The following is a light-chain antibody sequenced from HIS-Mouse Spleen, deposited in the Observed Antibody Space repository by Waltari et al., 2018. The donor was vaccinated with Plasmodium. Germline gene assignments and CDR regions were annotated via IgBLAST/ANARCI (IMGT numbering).Light chain of an antibody. CDR1: VLAKKY. J-gene: IGLJ3*02. Sequence: SYELTQPSSVSVSPGQTARITCSGDVLAKKYARWFQQKPGQAPVLVIYKDSERPSGIPERFSGSSSWTTVTLTISGAQVEEEADYYCYSAADNNWVFGGGTKLTVL. V-gene: IGLV3-27*01. CDR2: KDS. CDR3: YSAADNNWV.